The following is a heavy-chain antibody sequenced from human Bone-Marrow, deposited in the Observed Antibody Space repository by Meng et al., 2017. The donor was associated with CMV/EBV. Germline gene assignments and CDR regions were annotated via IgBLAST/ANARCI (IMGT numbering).Heavy chain of an antibody. CDR1: GYTFTSYD. D-gene: IGHD4-23*01. CDR2: MNPNSGNT. J-gene: IGHJ5*02. CDR3: GRGRWKLRFWFDP. V-gene: IGHV1-8*01. Sequence: ASVKVSCKASGYTFTSYDINWVRQATGQGLEWMGWMNPNSGNTGYAQKFQGRVTMTRNTYISTAYMELSSLKSEDTAVYYCGRGRWKLRFWFDPWGQGTLVTVSS.